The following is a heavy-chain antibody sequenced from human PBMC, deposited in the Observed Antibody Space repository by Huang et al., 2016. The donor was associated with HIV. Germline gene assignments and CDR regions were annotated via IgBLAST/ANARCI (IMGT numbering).Heavy chain of an antibody. V-gene: IGHV4-34*01. CDR3: ARSRRDGSSDAFDV. J-gene: IGHJ3*01. CDR1: GESFSGHF. D-gene: IGHD6-25*01. CDR2: INHSGST. Sequence: QVQLQQWGAGLVKPSETLSLTCAVYGESFSGHFWSWIRQPPGKGLQWIGEINHSGSTNFRPSLKSRITMSVDTSTKQFSLKLKSVTAADTAVYFCARSRRDGSSDAFDVWGQGSMVTVS.